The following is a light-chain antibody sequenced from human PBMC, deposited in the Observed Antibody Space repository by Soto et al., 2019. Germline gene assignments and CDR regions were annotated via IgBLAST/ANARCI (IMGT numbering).Light chain of an antibody. CDR2: GTS. J-gene: IGKJ3*01. Sequence: DIVLTQSPGTLSLSPGERATLSCRASQIVSSKYLAWYQKKPGQPPRVLIYGTSIRATGIPERLSGGGDGTDLTLTITRLEKEDFAVYYCQQYGSSLFTFGPGTKVDF. CDR3: QQYGSSLFT. CDR1: QIVSSKY. V-gene: IGKV3-20*01.